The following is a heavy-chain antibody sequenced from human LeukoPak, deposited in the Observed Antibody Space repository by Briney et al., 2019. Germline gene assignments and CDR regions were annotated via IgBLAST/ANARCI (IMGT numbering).Heavy chain of an antibody. CDR2: IYYSGST. CDR3: ATHPPKLCTGGSCSDY. V-gene: IGHV4-59*01. Sequence: PSETLSLTCTVSGGSISSYSWSWIRQPPGKGPEWIGYIYYSGSTNYNPSLKSRVTISIDTSKNQFSLKLSSVTAADTAVYYCATHPPKLCTGGSCSDYWGQGTLVTVSS. J-gene: IGHJ4*02. D-gene: IGHD2-15*01. CDR1: GGSISSYS.